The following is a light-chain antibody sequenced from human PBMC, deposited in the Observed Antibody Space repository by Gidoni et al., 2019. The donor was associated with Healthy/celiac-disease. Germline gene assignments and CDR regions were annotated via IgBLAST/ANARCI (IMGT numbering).Light chain of an antibody. CDR1: QSLMHSNGYNY. CDR2: LGS. J-gene: IGKJ1*01. V-gene: IGKV2-28*01. CDR3: LQSLQTPT. Sequence: DIGMTQSPLALPVTPGEPDSISCRSSQSLMHSNGYNYVYWYLHTPGPSPLLLIYLGSNRAAGAPDWCSGSGSGTDFTPKISRVAADDVGVYYCLQSLQTPTFGQGTKVEIK.